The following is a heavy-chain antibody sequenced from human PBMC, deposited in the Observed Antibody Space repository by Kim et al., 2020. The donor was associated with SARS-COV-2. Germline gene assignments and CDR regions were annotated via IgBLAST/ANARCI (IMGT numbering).Heavy chain of an antibody. CDR2: ISSNGGST. Sequence: GGSLRLSCAASGFTFSSYAMHWVRQAPGKGLEYVSAISSNGGSTYYANSVKGRFTISRDNSKNTLYLQMGSLRAEDMAVYYCARAWGGSYLGDWGQGTLVTVSS. J-gene: IGHJ4*02. CDR3: ARAWGGSYLGD. D-gene: IGHD1-26*01. V-gene: IGHV3-64*01. CDR1: GFTFSSYA.